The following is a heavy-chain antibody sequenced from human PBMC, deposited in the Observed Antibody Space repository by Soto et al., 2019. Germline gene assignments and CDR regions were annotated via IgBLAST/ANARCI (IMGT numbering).Heavy chain of an antibody. CDR1: GYSFTSHW. J-gene: IGHJ6*02. Sequence: PGESLKISCKGSGYSFTSHWISWVRQMPGKGLEWMGRIDPSDSYTNYSPSFQGHVTISADKSISTAYLQWSSLKASDTAMYYCAREEYSSTNYYYYGMDVWGQGTTVTVSS. V-gene: IGHV5-10-1*01. CDR3: AREEYSSTNYYYYGMDV. CDR2: IDPSDSYT. D-gene: IGHD6-6*01.